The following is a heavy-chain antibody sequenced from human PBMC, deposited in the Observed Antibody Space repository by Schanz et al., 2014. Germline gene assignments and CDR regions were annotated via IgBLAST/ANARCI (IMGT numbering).Heavy chain of an antibody. CDR1: GFTFSVYW. CDR3: AKDLSFWSGCFDS. CDR2: IFGDGTTT. V-gene: IGHV3-74*01. Sequence: EVQLVESGGGLVQPGGSLRLSCAASGFTFSVYWMHWVRQPPGKGLGSVSRIFGDGTTTSYADSVKGRFTISRDNAKNTLYLQMYSLRAEDTALYYCAKDLSFWSGCFDSWGRGTLVTVSS. D-gene: IGHD3-3*01. J-gene: IGHJ4*02.